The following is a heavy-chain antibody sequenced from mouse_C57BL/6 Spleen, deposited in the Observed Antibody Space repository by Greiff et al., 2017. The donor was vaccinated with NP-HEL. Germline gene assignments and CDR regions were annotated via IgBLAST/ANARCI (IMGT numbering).Heavy chain of an antibody. CDR3: ARSWLGGGCADY. J-gene: IGHJ2*01. D-gene: IGHD4-1*01. V-gene: IGHV7-3*01. Sequence: EVQLQESGGGLVQPGGSLSLSCAASGFTFTDYYMSWVRQPPGKALEWLGFIRNKANGYTTEYSASVKGRFTISRDNSQSILYLQMNALRAEDSATYYWARSWLGGGCADYGGQGTTLTVSS. CDR2: IRNKANGYTT. CDR1: GFTFTDYY.